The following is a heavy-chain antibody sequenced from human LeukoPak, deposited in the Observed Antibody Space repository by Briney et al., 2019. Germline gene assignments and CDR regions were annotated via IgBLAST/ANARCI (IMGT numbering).Heavy chain of an antibody. D-gene: IGHD1-26*01. V-gene: IGHV1-2*02. CDR1: GYTLTGYY. Sequence: ASVKVSCKASGYTLTGYYMHWVRQAPGQGLEWMGWINPNSGGTNYAQKFQGRVTMTRDTSISTAYMELSRLRSDDTAVYYCARVQWELREGLISYYFDYWGQGTLVTVSS. J-gene: IGHJ4*02. CDR3: ARVQWELREGLISYYFDY. CDR2: INPNSGGT.